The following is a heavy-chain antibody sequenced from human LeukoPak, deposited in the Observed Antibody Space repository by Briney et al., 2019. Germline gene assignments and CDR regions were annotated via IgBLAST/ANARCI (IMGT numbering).Heavy chain of an antibody. D-gene: IGHD3-22*01. CDR3: ARDRYGSSGYHDYYYGMDV. CDR2: INHSGST. V-gene: IGHV4-34*01. Sequence: SETLSLTCAVYGGSFSGYYWSWIRQPPGKGLEWIGEINHSGSTNYNPSLKSRVTISVDTSKNQFSLKLSSVTAADTAVYYCARDRYGSSGYHDYYYGMDVWGQGTTVTVSS. J-gene: IGHJ6*02. CDR1: GGSFSGYY.